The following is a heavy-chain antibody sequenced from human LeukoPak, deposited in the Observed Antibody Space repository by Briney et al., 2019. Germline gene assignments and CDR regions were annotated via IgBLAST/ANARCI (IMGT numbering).Heavy chain of an antibody. D-gene: IGHD2-15*01. CDR1: GFTFSSYS. CDR3: ARNVLPGYFDY. Sequence: GGSLRLSCAASGFTFSSYSMNWVRQAPGKGLEWISYINGVSGTTSYADSVKGRFTISTDSAKNSLYLQMNSLRAEDTAVYYCARNVLPGYFDYWGQGTLVTVSS. CDR2: INGVSGTT. V-gene: IGHV3-48*01. J-gene: IGHJ4*02.